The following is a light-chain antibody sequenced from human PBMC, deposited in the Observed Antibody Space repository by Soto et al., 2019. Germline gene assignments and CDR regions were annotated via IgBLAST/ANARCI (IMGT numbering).Light chain of an antibody. CDR1: QSVSSY. CDR3: QQRSNWPPVFT. Sequence: EIVLTQSPATLSLSPGERATLSCRASQSVSSYLAWYQQKPGQAPRLLIYDASSRATGIPARFSGSGSGTDFTLTISSLEPEDFAVYDCQQRSNWPPVFTFGPGTKVDIK. V-gene: IGKV3-11*01. CDR2: DAS. J-gene: IGKJ3*01.